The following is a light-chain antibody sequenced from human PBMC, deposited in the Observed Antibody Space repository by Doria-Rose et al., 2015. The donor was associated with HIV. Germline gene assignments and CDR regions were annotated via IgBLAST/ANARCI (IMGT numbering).Light chain of an antibody. Sequence: TQSPGTLSLSPGARATLSCRASQRFSSTYLAWYQQKPGQAPSLLIYDGSTRATGIPDRFSAGGSGTDFTLTINRLEPEDFALYYCHQYGTSWTFGQGTKVEI. CDR3: HQYGTSWT. CDR1: QRFSSTY. J-gene: IGKJ1*01. CDR2: DGS. V-gene: IGKV3-20*01.